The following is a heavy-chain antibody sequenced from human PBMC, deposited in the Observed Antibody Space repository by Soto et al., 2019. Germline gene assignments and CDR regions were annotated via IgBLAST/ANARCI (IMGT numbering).Heavy chain of an antibody. CDR1: GGSISSGDYY. CDR2: IYYSGST. Sequence: QVQLQESGPGLVKPSQTLSLTCTVSGGSISSGDYYWSWIRQPPGKGLEWIGYIYYSGSTYYNPSLKSRVTISVDTSKNQFSLKLSSVTAADTAVYYCARDHPDYGGNSAHFDYWGQGTLVTVSS. J-gene: IGHJ4*02. D-gene: IGHD4-17*01. V-gene: IGHV4-30-4*01. CDR3: ARDHPDYGGNSAHFDY.